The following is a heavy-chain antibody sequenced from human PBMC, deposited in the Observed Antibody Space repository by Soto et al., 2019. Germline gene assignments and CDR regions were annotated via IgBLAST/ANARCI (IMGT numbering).Heavy chain of an antibody. CDR1: GGSISSYY. CDR3: ARLLFGAANWFDP. D-gene: IGHD3-10*01. CDR2: IYNSRST. J-gene: IGHJ5*02. Sequence: SETLSITCTVSGGSISSYYWSWIRQPPGKGLERIGYIYNSRSTNYNPSNKSRVTISVDTSKNQFSLKLSSVTAADTAVYYCARLLFGAANWFDPWGQGTLVTVS. V-gene: IGHV4-59*01.